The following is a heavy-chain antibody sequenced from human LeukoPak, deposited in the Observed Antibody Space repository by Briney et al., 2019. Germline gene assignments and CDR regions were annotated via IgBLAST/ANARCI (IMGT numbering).Heavy chain of an antibody. Sequence: SETLSLTCTVSGGSISSSSYYWGWIRQPPGKGLEWIGSIYYSGSTYYNPSLKSRVTISVDTSKNQFSLNLRSVTAADTAVYYCARDRNDYYDSSGYTRPDGFDIWGQGTMVTVSS. CDR2: IYYSGST. CDR1: GGSISSSSYY. V-gene: IGHV4-39*07. J-gene: IGHJ3*02. CDR3: ARDRNDYYDSSGYTRPDGFDI. D-gene: IGHD3-22*01.